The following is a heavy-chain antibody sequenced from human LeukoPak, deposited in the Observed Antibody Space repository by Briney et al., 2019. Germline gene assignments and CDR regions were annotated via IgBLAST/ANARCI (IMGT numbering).Heavy chain of an antibody. V-gene: IGHV3-21*06. J-gene: IGHJ4*02. CDR2: ISSSSSYI. CDR1: GFTFSSYS. D-gene: IGHD3-10*01. CDR3: ARRISGSGRDPFGY. Sequence: GGSLRLSCAASGFTFSSYSMNWVRQAPGKGLEWVSSISSSSSYIYYADSVKGRFTISRDNAKNSLFLQMNSLRAEDTAVYYCARRISGSGRDPFGYWGQGTLVTVSS.